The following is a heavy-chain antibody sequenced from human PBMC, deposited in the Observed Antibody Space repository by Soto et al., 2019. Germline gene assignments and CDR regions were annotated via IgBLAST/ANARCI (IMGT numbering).Heavy chain of an antibody. CDR1: GFTFDDYA. V-gene: IGHV3-9*01. J-gene: IGHJ6*02. CDR3: AKDRVPAAILEPYYYYGMDV. CDR2: ISWNSGSI. Sequence: GGSLRLSCAASGFTFDDYAMHWVRQAPGKGLEWVSGISWNSGSIGYADSVKGRFTISRDNAKNSLYLQMNSLRAEDTALYYCAKDRVPAAILEPYYYYGMDVWGQGTTVTVSS. D-gene: IGHD2-2*01.